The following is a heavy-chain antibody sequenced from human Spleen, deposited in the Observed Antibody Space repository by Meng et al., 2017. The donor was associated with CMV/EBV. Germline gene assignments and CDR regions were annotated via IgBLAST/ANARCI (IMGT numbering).Heavy chain of an antibody. D-gene: IGHD6-19*01. V-gene: IGHV1-69*10. J-gene: IGHJ4*02. CDR1: GGTFSSYA. CDR2: IIPILGIA. Sequence: SVKVSCKASGGTFSSYAISWVRQAPGQGLEWMGGIIPILGIANYAQKFQGRVTITADKSTSTAYMELSSLRSEDTAVYYCARGRGQWLVFDYWGQGTLVTVSS. CDR3: ARGRGQWLVFDY.